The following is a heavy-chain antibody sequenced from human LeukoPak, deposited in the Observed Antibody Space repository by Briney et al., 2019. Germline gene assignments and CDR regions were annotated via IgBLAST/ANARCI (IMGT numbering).Heavy chain of an antibody. CDR3: ARGVVTMIGAFDI. Sequence: SETLSLTCTVSGGSISSTSDFWGWIRQPPGKGLEWVGSIYYSGTTYYNPSLKSRVTISADTSKNQFSLKLSSVTAADTAVYYCARGVVTMIGAFDIWGQGTMVTVSS. J-gene: IGHJ3*02. CDR2: IYYSGTT. V-gene: IGHV4-39*07. CDR1: GGSISSTSDF. D-gene: IGHD3-22*01.